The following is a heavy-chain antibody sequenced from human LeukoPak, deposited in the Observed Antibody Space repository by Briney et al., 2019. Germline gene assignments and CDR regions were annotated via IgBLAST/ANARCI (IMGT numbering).Heavy chain of an antibody. V-gene: IGHV3-74*01. CDR2: IKSDGGT. CDR3: ARAPSEIGGYYPEYFRH. D-gene: IGHD3-22*01. Sequence: GGSLRLSCAASGFTFSTYWMHWVRHGPGTGQVWVSRIKSDGGTNYADSVKGRFTISRDNAKKTVSLQMNSLRPEDTGVYYCARAPSEIGGYYPEYFRHWGQGTLVTVSS. J-gene: IGHJ1*01. CDR1: GFTFSTYW.